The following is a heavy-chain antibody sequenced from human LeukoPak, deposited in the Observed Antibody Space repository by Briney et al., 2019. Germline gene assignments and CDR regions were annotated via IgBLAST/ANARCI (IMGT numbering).Heavy chain of an antibody. J-gene: IGHJ4*02. D-gene: IGHD3-22*01. CDR2: IYSSGST. CDR3: AAYYYDSSGYL. Sequence: SETLSLTCTVSGGSISSSNYYWGWIRQPPGKGLEWIGSIYSSGSTYYNPSLKSRVTISVDTSKNQFSLKLSSVTAADTAVHYCAAYYYDSSGYLWGQGTLVTVSS. V-gene: IGHV4-39*01. CDR1: GGSISSSNYY.